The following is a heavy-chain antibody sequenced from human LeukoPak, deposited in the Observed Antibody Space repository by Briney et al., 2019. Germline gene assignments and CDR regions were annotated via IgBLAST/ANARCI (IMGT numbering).Heavy chain of an antibody. CDR1: GGSFSSYG. CDR3: AREGPVGTDGF. D-gene: IGHD5-24*01. J-gene: IGHJ3*01. CDR2: RIPILGTT. Sequence: ASVTVSCKASGGSFSSYGISWVRQAPGQGVEWMGGRIPILGTTNLAQKFQGRLTITADESTSTAYMELNALRVDDTAVYYCAREGPVGTDGFWGQGTLVTVSS. V-gene: IGHV1-69*13.